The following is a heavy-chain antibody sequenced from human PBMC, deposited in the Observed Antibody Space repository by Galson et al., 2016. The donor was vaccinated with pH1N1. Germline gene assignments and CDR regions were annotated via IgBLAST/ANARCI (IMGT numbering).Heavy chain of an antibody. D-gene: IGHD1-26*01. CDR3: ARVARGTSGADY. Sequence: SVKVSCKASGYTFTAYYIHWVRQAPGQGLEWMGWINPDSGGTHFAQKFQGWVTMTRDTSIRTAYMELSRLKTDDTAVYYCARVARGTSGADYWGQGALVAVSS. J-gene: IGHJ4*02. CDR2: INPDSGGT. CDR1: GYTFTAYY. V-gene: IGHV1-2*04.